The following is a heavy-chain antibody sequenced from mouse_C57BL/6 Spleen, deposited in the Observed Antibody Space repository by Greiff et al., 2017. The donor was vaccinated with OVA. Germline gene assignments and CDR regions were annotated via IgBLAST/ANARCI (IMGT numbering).Heavy chain of an antibody. V-gene: IGHV1-81*01. CDR1: GYTFTSYG. CDR2: IYPRSGNT. D-gene: IGHD1-1*01. Sequence: QVHVKQSGAELARPGASVKLSCKASGYTFTSYGISWVKQRTGQGLEWIGEIYPRSGNTYYNEKFKGKATLTADKSSSTAYMELRSLTSEDSAVYFCARHGSSEFAYWGQGTLVTVSA. CDR3: ARHGSSEFAY. J-gene: IGHJ3*01.